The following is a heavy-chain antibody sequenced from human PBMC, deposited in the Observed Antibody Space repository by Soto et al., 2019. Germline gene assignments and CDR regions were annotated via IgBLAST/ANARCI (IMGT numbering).Heavy chain of an antibody. CDR1: GGTFSDYA. CDR2: IIPLTETP. J-gene: IGHJ4*02. D-gene: IGHD6-13*01. Sequence: QVQVVQSGAEVKKPGSSVKVSCKASGGTFSDYAISWVRQAPGQGLEWMGGIIPLTETPVYAQTVQGRLTISADEVTSVAYLELSTLRSDDTAVYYCAIGTRSSWSCDFWGQGTLVTVSS. CDR3: AIGTRSSWSCDF. V-gene: IGHV1-69*01.